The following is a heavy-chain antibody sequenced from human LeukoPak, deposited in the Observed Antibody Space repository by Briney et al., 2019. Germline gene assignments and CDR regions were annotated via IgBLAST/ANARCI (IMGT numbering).Heavy chain of an antibody. CDR1: GSTFNSHA. CDR3: ARARSYSFDI. CDR2: IKPDESEK. J-gene: IGHJ3*02. V-gene: IGHV3-7*01. D-gene: IGHD5-12*01. Sequence: PGGSLRLSCAASGSTFNSHAVHWVRQAPGKGLEWVAHIKPDESEKFYMDSVKGRFTVSRDNAKSLVFLLMNSLRAEDTAVYYCARARSYSFDIWGQGTMVTVSS.